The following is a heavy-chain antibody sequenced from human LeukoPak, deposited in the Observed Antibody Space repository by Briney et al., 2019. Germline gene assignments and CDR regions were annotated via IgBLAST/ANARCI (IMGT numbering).Heavy chain of an antibody. V-gene: IGHV1-24*01. CDR1: GYTLTELS. CDR3: ATGLGYSYGYGY. J-gene: IGHJ4*02. Sequence: GASVKVSCKVSGYTLTELSMHWVRQAPGKGLEWMGGFDPEDGETIYAQKFQGRVTMTEDTSTDTAYMELSSLRSEDTAAYYCATGLGYSYGYGYWGQGTLVTVSS. D-gene: IGHD5-18*01. CDR2: FDPEDGET.